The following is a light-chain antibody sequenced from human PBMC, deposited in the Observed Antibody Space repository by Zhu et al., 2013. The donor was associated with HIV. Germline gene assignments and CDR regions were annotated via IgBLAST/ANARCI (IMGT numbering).Light chain of an antibody. CDR2: EVT. J-gene: IGLJ2*01. V-gene: IGLV2-14*01. CDR1: SSNIGNNY. CDR3: NSHRSGTTLVL. Sequence: QSVLTQPPSVSAAPGQKVTISCSGSSSNIGNNYVSWYQQHPGKAPKLMIYEVTKRPSGISNRFSGSKSGNTASLTISGLQDDDEAEYYCNSHRSGTTLVLFGGGTKLTVL.